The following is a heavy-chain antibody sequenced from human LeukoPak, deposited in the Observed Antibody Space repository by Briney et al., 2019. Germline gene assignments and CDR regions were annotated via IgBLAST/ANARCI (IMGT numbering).Heavy chain of an antibody. J-gene: IGHJ5*02. D-gene: IGHD2-15*01. CDR2: IYYSGST. V-gene: IGHV4-59*01. CDR1: GGSISSYY. CDR3: AMLVVVVAATDWFDP. Sequence: SETLSLTCTVSGGSISSYYWSWIRQPPGKGLEGMGYIYYSGSTNYNPSLKSRVTISVDTSKNQFSLKLRSVAAADTAVYYCAMLVVVVAATDWFDPWGQGTLVTVSS.